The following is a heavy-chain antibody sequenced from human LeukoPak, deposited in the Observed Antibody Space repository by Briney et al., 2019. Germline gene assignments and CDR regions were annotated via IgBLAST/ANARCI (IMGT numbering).Heavy chain of an antibody. CDR2: IWYDGSNK. J-gene: IGHJ6*02. Sequence: TGRSLRLSCAASGFTFSSYGMHWVRQAPGKGLEWVAVIWYDGSNKYYADSVKGRFTISRDNSKNTLYLQMNSLRDEDTAVYYCARGGVGWLRSIPSYYYYGMDVWGQGTTVTVSS. CDR1: GFTFSSYG. D-gene: IGHD5-12*01. CDR3: ARGGVGWLRSIPSYYYYGMDV. V-gene: IGHV3-33*01.